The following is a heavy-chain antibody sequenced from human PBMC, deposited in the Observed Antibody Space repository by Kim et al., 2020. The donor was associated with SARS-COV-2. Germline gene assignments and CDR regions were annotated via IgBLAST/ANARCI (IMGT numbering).Heavy chain of an antibody. CDR2: IYYSGST. Sequence: SETLSLTCTVSGGSISSYYWSWIRQPPGKGLEWIGYIYYSGSTNYNPSLKSRVTISVDTSKNQFSLKLSSVTAADTAVYYCAREGGAYYYDSSGYYNWFDPWGQGTLVTVSS. J-gene: IGHJ5*02. V-gene: IGHV4-59*01. D-gene: IGHD3-22*01. CDR3: AREGGAYYYDSSGYYNWFDP. CDR1: GGSISSYY.